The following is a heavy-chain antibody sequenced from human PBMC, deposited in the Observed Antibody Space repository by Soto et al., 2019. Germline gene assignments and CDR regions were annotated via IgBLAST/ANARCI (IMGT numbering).Heavy chain of an antibody. CDR1: GGSISSSSYY. V-gene: IGHV4-39*01. Sequence: PSETLSLTCTVSGGSISSSSYYWGWIRQPPGKGLEWIGSIYYSGSTYYNPSLKSRVTISVDTSKNQFSLKLSSVTAADTAVYYCARHTAGGLLLLRLDYWGQGTLVTVSS. CDR2: IYYSGST. CDR3: ARHTAGGLLLLRLDY. D-gene: IGHD3-22*01. J-gene: IGHJ4*02.